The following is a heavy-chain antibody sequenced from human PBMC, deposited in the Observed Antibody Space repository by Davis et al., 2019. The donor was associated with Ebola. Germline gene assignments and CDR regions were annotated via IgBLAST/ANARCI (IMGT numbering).Heavy chain of an antibody. Sequence: GESLKLSCAASAFTFNNYWMTWVRQAPGKGLEWVANINQDGSQKNYVDSVKGRFTISRDNAKNSLYLQTNSLRAEDTAVYYCAREAKESGGKDYWGQGTLVTVSS. D-gene: IGHD4-23*01. J-gene: IGHJ4*02. CDR3: AREAKESGGKDY. V-gene: IGHV3-7*03. CDR2: INQDGSQK. CDR1: AFTFNNYW.